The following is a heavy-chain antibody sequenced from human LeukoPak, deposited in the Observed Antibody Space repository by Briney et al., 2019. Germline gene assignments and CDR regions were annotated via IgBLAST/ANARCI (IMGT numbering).Heavy chain of an antibody. V-gene: IGHV1-69*13. D-gene: IGHD7-27*01. J-gene: IGHJ4*02. CDR1: GDTFSSYA. Sequence: GASVKVSCKASGDTFSSYAISWVRQAPGQGLEWMGGIIPIFGTANYAQKFQGRVTITADESTSTAYMELNSLRAEDTAVYYCATDLNWETYWGQGTLVTVSS. CDR3: ATDLNWETY. CDR2: IIPIFGTA.